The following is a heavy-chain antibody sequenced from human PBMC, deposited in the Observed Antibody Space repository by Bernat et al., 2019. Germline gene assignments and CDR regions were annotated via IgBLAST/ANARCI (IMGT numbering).Heavy chain of an antibody. CDR2: IRSKAYGGTT. V-gene: IGHV3-49*03. D-gene: IGHD5-24*01. Sequence: EVQLVESGGGLVQPGRSLRLSCTASGFTFGDYAMSWFRQAPGKGLEWVGFIRSKAYGGTTEYAASVKGGFTISRDDSKSIAYLQMNSLKTEDTAVYYCTSERGLQRNWYFDLWGRGTLVTVS. CDR3: TSERGLQRNWYFDL. CDR1: GFTFGDYA. J-gene: IGHJ2*01.